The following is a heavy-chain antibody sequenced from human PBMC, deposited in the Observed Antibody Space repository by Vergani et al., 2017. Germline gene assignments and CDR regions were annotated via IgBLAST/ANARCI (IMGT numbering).Heavy chain of an antibody. Sequence: EVQLVESGGGLVQPGGSLRLSCAASGLTVSSNYMSWVRQAPGKGLEWVSVINSGGSTYYADSVKGRFTISRDNSKNTLYLQMNSLRAEDTAVYYCARALAAAANYYYYGMDVWGQGTTVTVSS. V-gene: IGHV3-66*01. CDR1: GLTVSSNY. J-gene: IGHJ6*02. D-gene: IGHD6-13*01. CDR3: ARALAAAANYYYYGMDV. CDR2: INSGGST.